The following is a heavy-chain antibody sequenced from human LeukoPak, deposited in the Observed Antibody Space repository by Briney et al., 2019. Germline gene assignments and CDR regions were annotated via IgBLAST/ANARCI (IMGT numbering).Heavy chain of an antibody. Sequence: PSQTLSLTCTVSGGSISSSGYYWSWIRQHPGKGLEWIGYIYYSGSTYSNPSLKSRVTISVDTSKKQFSLKLTSVTAAATAVYYCATAGDGSRRLFWLFACWGRGSLVTVS. J-gene: IGHJ2*01. D-gene: IGHD1-26*01. CDR3: ATAGDGSRRLFWLFAC. CDR1: GGSISSSGYY. CDR2: IYYSGST. V-gene: IGHV4-31*03.